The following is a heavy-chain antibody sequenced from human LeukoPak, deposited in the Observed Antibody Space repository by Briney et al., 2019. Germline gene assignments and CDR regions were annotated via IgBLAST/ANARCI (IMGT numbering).Heavy chain of an antibody. J-gene: IGHJ4*02. CDR1: GGSISSDSYY. D-gene: IGHD1-26*01. CDR2: IYSSGTT. CDR3: ARETSWDPIDY. V-gene: IGHV4-61*02. Sequence: PSQTLSLTCTVSGGSISSDSYYCNWIRQSAGKGLEWIGRIYSSGTTNYNPSLKSRVTISGDTSKNQFSLKLSSVTAADTAVYYCARETSWDPIDYWGQGTLVTVSS.